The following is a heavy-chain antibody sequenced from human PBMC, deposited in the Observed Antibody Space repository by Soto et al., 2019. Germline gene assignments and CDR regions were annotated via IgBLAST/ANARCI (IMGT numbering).Heavy chain of an antibody. CDR1: GYSFTTYC. V-gene: IGHV5-10-1*01. J-gene: IGHJ6*02. CDR3: ARLSCSRTTSYYGMDV. CDR2: IDPSDSYT. Sequence: GESLKISCKVSGYSFTTYCITWVRQMPGQGLEWMGRIDPSDSYTHYSPSFQGHVTISTDRSISTAYLQWSSLKASDTAMHYCARLSCSRTTSYYGMDVWGQGTAVTVSS. D-gene: IGHD2-2*01.